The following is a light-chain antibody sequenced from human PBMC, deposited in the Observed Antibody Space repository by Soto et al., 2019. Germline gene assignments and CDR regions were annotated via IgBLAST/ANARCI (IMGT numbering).Light chain of an antibody. CDR1: QTVNND. Sequence: EIVMTQSPVGLSVSPGERATLSCRASQTVNNDLAWYQQKPGQAPRLLIYDASTRDTGIPARFSGSGSGTEFSLTISSLQSEDFEVYYCQQYKIWPLTFGGGTKVEIK. V-gene: IGKV3-15*01. CDR3: QQYKIWPLT. J-gene: IGKJ4*01. CDR2: DAS.